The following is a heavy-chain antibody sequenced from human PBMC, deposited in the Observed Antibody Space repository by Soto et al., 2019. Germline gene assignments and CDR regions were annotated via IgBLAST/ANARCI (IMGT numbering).Heavy chain of an antibody. CDR1: GGSFSGYY. CDR3: ARACYERTRRHYYDSSRCYAFDI. CDR2: INHSGST. V-gene: IGHV4-34*01. D-gene: IGHD3-22*01. Sequence: SETLSLTCAVYGGSFSGYYWSWIRQPPGKGLEWIGEINHSGSTNYNPSLKSRVTISVDTSKNQFSLKLSSVTAADTAVYYCARACYERTRRHYYDSSRCYAFDIWGQGTMVTVSS. J-gene: IGHJ3*02.